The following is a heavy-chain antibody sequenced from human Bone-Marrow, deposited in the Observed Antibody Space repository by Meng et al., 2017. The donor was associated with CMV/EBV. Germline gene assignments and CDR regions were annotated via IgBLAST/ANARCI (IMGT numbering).Heavy chain of an antibody. D-gene: IGHD2-2*01. CDR1: GFTFSNAW. V-gene: IGHV3-15*01. J-gene: IGHJ6*02. Sequence: GGSLRLSCAASGFTFSNAWMSWVRQAPGKGLEWVGRIKSKTDGGTTDYAAPVKGRFTISRDDSKNTLYLQMNSLRAEDTAVYYCARDLGCSSTSCYEGGYYYYYYGMDVWGQGTTVTVSS. CDR2: IKSKTDGGTT. CDR3: ARDLGCSSTSCYEGGYYYYYYGMDV.